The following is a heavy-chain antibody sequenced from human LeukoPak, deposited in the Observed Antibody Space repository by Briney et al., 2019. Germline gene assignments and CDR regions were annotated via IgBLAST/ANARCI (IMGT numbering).Heavy chain of an antibody. CDR3: AKGYSSSWYAHWFDP. CDR2: IIPILGIA. Sequence: GASVKVSCKASGGTFSSYAISWVRQAPGQGLEWMGRIIPILGIANYAQKFQGRVTITADKSTSTAYMELSSLRSEDTAVYYCAKGYSSSWYAHWFDPWGQGTLVTVSS. V-gene: IGHV1-69*04. J-gene: IGHJ5*02. D-gene: IGHD6-13*01. CDR1: GGTFSSYA.